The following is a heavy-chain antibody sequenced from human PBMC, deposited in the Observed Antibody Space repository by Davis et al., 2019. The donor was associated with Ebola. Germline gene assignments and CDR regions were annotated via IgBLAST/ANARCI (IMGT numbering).Heavy chain of an antibody. Sequence: SETLSLTCAVYGGSFSGYYWSWIRQPPGKGLEWIGEINHSGSTNYNPSLKSRVTISVDTSKNQFSLKLSSVTAADTAVYYCARGYSSSWDEFDCWGQGTLVTVSS. CDR1: GGSFSGYY. V-gene: IGHV4-34*01. J-gene: IGHJ4*02. CDR3: ARGYSSSWDEFDC. D-gene: IGHD6-13*01. CDR2: INHSGST.